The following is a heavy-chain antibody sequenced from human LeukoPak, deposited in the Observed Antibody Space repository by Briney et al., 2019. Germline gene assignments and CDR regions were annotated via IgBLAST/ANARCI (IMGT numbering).Heavy chain of an antibody. J-gene: IGHJ6*02. V-gene: IGHV1-2*02. D-gene: IGHD2-2*01. Sequence: ASVKVSCKASGYTFTGYYMHWVRQAPGQGLEWMGWINPNSGGTNYAQKFQGRVTMTRDTSISTAYMELSRLRSDDTAVYYCARELVPAFSYYGMDVWGQGTTVTV. CDR1: GYTFTGYY. CDR2: INPNSGGT. CDR3: ARELVPAFSYYGMDV.